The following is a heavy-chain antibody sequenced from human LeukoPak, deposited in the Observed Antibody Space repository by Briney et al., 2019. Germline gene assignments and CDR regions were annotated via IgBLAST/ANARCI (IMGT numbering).Heavy chain of an antibody. CDR3: ARDQNYYYGMDV. J-gene: IGHJ6*02. CDR2: ISGSGGST. V-gene: IGHV3-23*01. CDR1: GFTFSSYA. Sequence: GGSLRLSCAASGFTFSSYAMSWVRQAPGKGLEWVSAISGSGGSTYYADSVKGRFTISRDNSKNTLYLQMNSLRAEDTAVYYCARDQNYYYGMDVWGQGTTVTVSS.